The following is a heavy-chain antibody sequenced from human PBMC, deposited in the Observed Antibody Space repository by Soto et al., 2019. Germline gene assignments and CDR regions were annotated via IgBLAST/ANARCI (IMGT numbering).Heavy chain of an antibody. J-gene: IGHJ5*02. CDR1: GGSITSGGYY. Sequence: QVQLQESGPGLVKPSQTLSLTCTVSGGSITSGGYYWSWIRQHPGKGLEWIGYIYYSGSAYYNPSRKSRVTISVDTSKNQFALRLSSVTAADTAVYYCARDAGGWYQLLSPGFDPWGQGTLVTVSS. CDR3: ARDAGGWYQLLSPGFDP. CDR2: IYYSGSA. D-gene: IGHD2-2*01. V-gene: IGHV4-31*03.